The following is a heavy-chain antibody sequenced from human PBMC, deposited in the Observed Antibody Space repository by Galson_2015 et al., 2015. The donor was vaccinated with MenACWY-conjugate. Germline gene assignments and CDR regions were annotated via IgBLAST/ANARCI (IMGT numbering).Heavy chain of an antibody. CDR3: ARHPPGGRGMDV. J-gene: IGHJ6*02. V-gene: IGHV5-51*01. CDR1: GYIFTTYW. D-gene: IGHD1-26*01. CDR2: ISPGDSNT. Sequence: QSGAEVKKPGESLKISCKASGYIFTTYWIAWVRQMPGKGLEWMGLISPGDSNTRYSPSFQGQVTISADKSISTAYLQWSSLKASDTAMYYCARHPPGGRGMDVWGQGTTGTVSS.